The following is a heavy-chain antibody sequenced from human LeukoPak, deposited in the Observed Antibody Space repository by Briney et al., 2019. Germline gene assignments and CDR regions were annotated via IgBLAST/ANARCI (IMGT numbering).Heavy chain of an antibody. CDR3: ARDMRHYRNYDSSGYYYNFEY. CDR2: ISVHNGYT. CDR1: GYIFTSYG. Sequence: ASVKVSCKTSGYIFTSYGISWVRQAPGKGLEWMGWISVHNGYTRYAQKFQGRVTMTTDTSTSTAYTGPRSLRSDDTAVYYCARDMRHYRNYDSSGYYYNFEYWGQGTLVSVSS. D-gene: IGHD3-22*01. V-gene: IGHV1-18*01. J-gene: IGHJ4*02.